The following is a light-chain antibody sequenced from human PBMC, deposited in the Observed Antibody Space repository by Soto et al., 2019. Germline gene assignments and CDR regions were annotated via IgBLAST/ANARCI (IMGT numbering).Light chain of an antibody. V-gene: IGKV3-20*01. CDR3: QHYGGSSWT. Sequence: EIVLTQSPGTLSLSPGERATLSCRASQRLSASDIAWYHQKPGQAPRLLIFGASSRATGISDRFSGSGSGTDFTLTISRLEPEDFAVYYCQHYGGSSWTFGQGTKVDIK. J-gene: IGKJ1*01. CDR2: GAS. CDR1: QRLSASD.